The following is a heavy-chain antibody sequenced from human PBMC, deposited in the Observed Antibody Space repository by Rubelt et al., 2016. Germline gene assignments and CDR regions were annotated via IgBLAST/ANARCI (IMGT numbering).Heavy chain of an antibody. Sequence: WVRQASGKGLEWVGRIRSKANSYATAYAASVKGRFTISRDDSKNTAYLQMNSLKTEDTAVYYCTRHFKLGGSYVDYWGQGTLVTVSS. D-gene: IGHD1-26*01. CDR2: IRSKANSYAT. J-gene: IGHJ4*02. V-gene: IGHV3-73*01. CDR3: TRHFKLGGSYVDY.